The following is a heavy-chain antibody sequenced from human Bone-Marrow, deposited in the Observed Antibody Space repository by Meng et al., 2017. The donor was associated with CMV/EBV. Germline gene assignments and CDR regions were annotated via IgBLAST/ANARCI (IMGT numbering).Heavy chain of an antibody. V-gene: IGHV6-1*01. J-gene: IGHJ6*02. CDR3: ARMVRTLARFYGMDV. Sequence: LRLSCAISGDSVSSNSAAWNWIRQSPSRGLEWLGRTYYRSKWYNDYAVSVKSRITINPDTSKNQFSLKLSSVTAADTAVYYCARMVRTLARFYGMDVWGQGTTVTVSS. CDR2: TYYRSKWYN. CDR1: GDSVSSNSAA. D-gene: IGHD1-14*01.